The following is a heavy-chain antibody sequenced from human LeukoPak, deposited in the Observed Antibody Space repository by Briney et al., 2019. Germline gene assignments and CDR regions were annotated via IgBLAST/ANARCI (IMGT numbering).Heavy chain of an antibody. J-gene: IGHJ4*02. V-gene: IGHV3-23*01. CDR3: AKGGYSSGWRNYFDY. CDR2: INYGDGAT. CDR1: DFAFSNYA. Sequence: GGSLRLSCETSDFAFSNYAMSWVRQAPGRGLEWVSGINYGDGATYYADSVKGRFTISRDNSKDTLYLQMNSLRAEDTAVYYCAKGGYSSGWRNYFDYWGQGTLVTVSS. D-gene: IGHD6-19*01.